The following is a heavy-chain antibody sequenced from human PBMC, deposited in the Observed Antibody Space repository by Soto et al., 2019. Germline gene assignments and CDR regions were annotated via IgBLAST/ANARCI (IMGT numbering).Heavy chain of an antibody. CDR3: ARVRRDGYNSGPRDFYFDY. CDR2: INPSGGST. Sequence: QVQLVQSGAEVKKPGASVQVSCKASGYTFTSYHMHWVRQAPGQGLEWMGIINPSGGSTSYAQKFQGRVTMTRDTSTSTVYMGLSSLRSEDTAVYYCARVRRDGYNSGPRDFYFDYWGQGTLVTVSS. D-gene: IGHD5-12*01. CDR1: GYTFTSYH. V-gene: IGHV1-46*03. J-gene: IGHJ4*02.